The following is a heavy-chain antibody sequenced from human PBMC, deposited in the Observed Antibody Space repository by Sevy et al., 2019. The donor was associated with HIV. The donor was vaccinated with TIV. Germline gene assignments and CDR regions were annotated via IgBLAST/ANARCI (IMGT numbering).Heavy chain of an antibody. J-gene: IGHJ6*02. D-gene: IGHD6-19*01. CDR2: ISYDGSNK. Sequence: GGSLRLSCAASGFTFSSYDMHWVRQAPGKGLEWVAVISYDGSNKYYADSVKGRFTISRDNSKNTLYLQMNSLRAEDTAVYYCARALAVAGNYGMDVWGQGTTVTVSS. CDR1: GFTFSSYD. CDR3: ARALAVAGNYGMDV. V-gene: IGHV3-30-3*01.